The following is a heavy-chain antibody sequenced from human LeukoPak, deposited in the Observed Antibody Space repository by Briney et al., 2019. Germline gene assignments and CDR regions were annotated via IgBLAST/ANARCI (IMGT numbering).Heavy chain of an antibody. D-gene: IGHD2-2*01. V-gene: IGHV3-23*01. Sequence: PGGSLRLSCAASGFTFSSYAMSWVRQAPGKGLEWVLAISGSGGSTYYADSVKGRFTISRDNSKNTLYLQMNSLRAEDTAVYYCAKIEYCSSTSCYYFDYWGQGTLVTVSS. CDR3: AKIEYCSSTSCYYFDY. CDR2: ISGSGGST. CDR1: GFTFSSYA. J-gene: IGHJ4*02.